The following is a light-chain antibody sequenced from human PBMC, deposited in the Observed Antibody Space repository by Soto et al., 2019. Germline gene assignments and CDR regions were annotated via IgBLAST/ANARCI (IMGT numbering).Light chain of an antibody. CDR1: QSLCNTC. J-gene: IGKJ4*01. Sequence: EVLLTQSPGTLSLSPGDTATLSCRASQSLCNTCLAWYQQKPGQAPRLLIHGVSNRATGVPDKFSGSGSGTDSTLTISRLEPEDFAVYYCQQYPNSPLTFGGGTKVEF. V-gene: IGKV3-20*01. CDR3: QQYPNSPLT. CDR2: GVS.